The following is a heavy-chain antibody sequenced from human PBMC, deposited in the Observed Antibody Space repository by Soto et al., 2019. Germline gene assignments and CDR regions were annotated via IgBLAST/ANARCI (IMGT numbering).Heavy chain of an antibody. CDR1: GYTXSSYP. CDR3: ARDWTHYDSSGPGDY. CDR2: INAGNCDT. J-gene: IGHJ4*02. D-gene: IGHD3-22*01. V-gene: IGHV1-3*01. Sequence: SXKVSCKAAGYTXSSYPRHWVRQAPGQGLEWMGWINAGNCDTKYSQKFQGRVTITRDTSATTAYMELSSMRSEDTAVYYCARDWTHYDSSGPGDYWGQGTLGTVSS.